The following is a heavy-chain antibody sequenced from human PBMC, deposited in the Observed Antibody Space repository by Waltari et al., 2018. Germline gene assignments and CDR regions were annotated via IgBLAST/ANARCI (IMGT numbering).Heavy chain of an antibody. V-gene: IGHV4-38-2*01. J-gene: IGHJ4*02. Sequence: QVQLQESGPGLVKPSETLSLTCAVSGYSISSGYYWGWIRQPPGKGLEWIGSIYHSGSTYYNPSLKSRVTISVDTSKNQFSLKLSSVTAADTAVYYCARGEWTTVDYGGQGTLVTVSS. CDR1: GYSISSGYY. CDR3: ARGEWTTVDY. D-gene: IGHD4-17*01. CDR2: IYHSGST.